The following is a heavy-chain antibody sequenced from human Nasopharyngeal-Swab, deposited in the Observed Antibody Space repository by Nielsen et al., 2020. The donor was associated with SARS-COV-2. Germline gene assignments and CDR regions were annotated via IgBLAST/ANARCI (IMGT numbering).Heavy chain of an antibody. CDR3: ARDHVYYDSSGYPDAFDI. Sequence: ASVKVSCKASGYTFTSYAMNWVRQAPGQGLEWMGWINTNTGNPTYAQGFTGRFVFSLDTSVSTAYLQISSLEAEDTAVYYCARDHVYYDSSGYPDAFDIWGQGTMVTVSS. V-gene: IGHV7-4-1*02. D-gene: IGHD3-22*01. CDR2: INTNTGNP. J-gene: IGHJ3*02. CDR1: GYTFTSYA.